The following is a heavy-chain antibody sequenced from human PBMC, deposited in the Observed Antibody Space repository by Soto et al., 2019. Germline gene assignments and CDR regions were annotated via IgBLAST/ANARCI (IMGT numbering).Heavy chain of an antibody. CDR3: AREMGEYSYGADL. V-gene: IGHV1-3*01. D-gene: IGHD5-18*01. CDR2: INAGNDNT. J-gene: IGHJ5*02. CDR1: GYTFTNYA. Sequence: ASVKVSCKASGYTFTNYAMHWVRQAPGQGLEWMGWINAGNDNTKYSQKFQGRVTITRDTSASTAYMELSSLTSEDTAVYYCAREMGEYSYGADLWGQGTLVTVSS.